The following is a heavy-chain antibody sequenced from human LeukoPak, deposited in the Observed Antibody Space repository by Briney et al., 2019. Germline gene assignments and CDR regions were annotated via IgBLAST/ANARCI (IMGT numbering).Heavy chain of an antibody. Sequence: ASVKVSCKVSGYTLTELSMHWVRQAPGKGLEWMGGFDPEDGETIYAQKFQGRVTMTEDTSTDTAYMELSSLRSEDTAVYYCARTGRGAYGDPFDYWGQGTLVTVSS. D-gene: IGHD4-17*01. CDR1: GYTLTELS. J-gene: IGHJ4*02. CDR3: ARTGRGAYGDPFDY. V-gene: IGHV1-24*01. CDR2: FDPEDGET.